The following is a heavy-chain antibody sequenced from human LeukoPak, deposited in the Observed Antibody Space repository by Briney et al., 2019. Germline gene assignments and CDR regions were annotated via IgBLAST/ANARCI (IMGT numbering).Heavy chain of an antibody. D-gene: IGHD6-13*01. Sequence: SETLSLTCTVSGGSISSYFWSWIRQPPGKGLEWIGYIYYSGSTNYNPSLKSRVTISVDTSKNQFSLKLSSVTAADTAVYYCARVSGSSWSAEYFQHWGQGTLVTVSS. V-gene: IGHV4-59*01. CDR1: GGSISSYF. J-gene: IGHJ1*01. CDR3: ARVSGSSWSAEYFQH. CDR2: IYYSGST.